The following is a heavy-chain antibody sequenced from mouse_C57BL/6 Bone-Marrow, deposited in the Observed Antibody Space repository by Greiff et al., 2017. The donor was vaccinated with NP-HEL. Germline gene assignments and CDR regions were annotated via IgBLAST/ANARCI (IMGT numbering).Heavy chain of an antibody. V-gene: IGHV1-55*01. CDR1: GYTFTSYW. D-gene: IGHD4-1*02. CDR2: IYPGSGST. Sequence: VQLQQPGAELVKPGASVKMSCKASGYTFTSYWITWVKQRPGQGLEWIGDIYPGSGSTNYNEKFKSKATLTVATSSSTAYMQLSSLTSEDSAVYYCAREEATPWFAYWGQGTLVTVSA. CDR3: AREEATPWFAY. J-gene: IGHJ3*01.